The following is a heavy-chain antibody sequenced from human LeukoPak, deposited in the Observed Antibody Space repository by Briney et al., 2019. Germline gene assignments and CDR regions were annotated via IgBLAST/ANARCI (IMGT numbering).Heavy chain of an antibody. CDR2: ISVGSNYI. CDR3: ARLRRNSDRSGYYHYYDY. J-gene: IGHJ4*02. CDR1: GYTFSSYS. D-gene: IGHD3-22*01. V-gene: IGHV3-21*01. Sequence: GGSLRLSCAASGYTFSSYSINWVRQAPGKGLEWVSSISVGSNYIYYADSVRGRFSISRDDARNSLYLQMDSLRGDDTAVYYCARLRRNSDRSGYYHYYDYWGQGTLVTVSS.